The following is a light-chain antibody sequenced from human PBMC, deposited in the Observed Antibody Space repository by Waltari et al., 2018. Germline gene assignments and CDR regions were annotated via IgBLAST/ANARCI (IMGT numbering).Light chain of an antibody. CDR2: GNT. J-gene: IGLJ3*02. V-gene: IGLV1-40*01. Sequence: QSVLTQPPSVSGAPGQRVTISCTGSSSNIGAGYAVHWYQQLPGTAPKLLIYGNTNRPSGVPDRFSGSKSSTSASLAITGLQAEDEADYYCQSYGSDWVFGGGTKLTVL. CDR3: QSYGSDWV. CDR1: SSNIGAGYA.